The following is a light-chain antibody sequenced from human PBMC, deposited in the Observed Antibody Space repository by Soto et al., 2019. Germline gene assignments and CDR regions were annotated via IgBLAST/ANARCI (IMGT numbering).Light chain of an antibody. CDR1: QNVGSN. Sequence: VLSMPPATVSVTAEEWATLSCRASQNVGSNLAWYQQRSGQAPRLLIYGASKRATGVPARFSGTGSETDFTLTISGLQSEDSAVYFCQQYNNLPFSFGQGGLLEIK. V-gene: IGKV3-15*01. CDR3: QQYNNLPFS. CDR2: GAS. J-gene: IGKJ5*01.